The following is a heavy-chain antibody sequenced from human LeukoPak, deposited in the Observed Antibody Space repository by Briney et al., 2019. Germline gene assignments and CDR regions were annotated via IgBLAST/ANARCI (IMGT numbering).Heavy chain of an antibody. Sequence: GGSLRLSCAASGFTFSSYGMHWVRQAPGKGLEWVAVIWYDGSNKYYADSVKGRFTISRDNSKNTLYLQMNSLRAEDTAVYYCARDYGSGINWFDHWGQGTLVTVSS. CDR3: ARDYGSGINWFDH. CDR1: GFTFSSYG. J-gene: IGHJ5*02. CDR2: IWYDGSNK. D-gene: IGHD3-10*01. V-gene: IGHV3-33*01.